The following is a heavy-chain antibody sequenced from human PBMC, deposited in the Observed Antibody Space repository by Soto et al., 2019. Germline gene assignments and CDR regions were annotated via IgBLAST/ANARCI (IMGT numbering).Heavy chain of an antibody. Sequence: ASVKVSCKASGYTFTSYGISWVRQAPGQGLEWMGWISAYNGNTNYAQKFQGRVTITADESTSTAYMELSSLRSEDTAVYYCARDYARQQWLVPNAAYYYYGMDVWGQGTTVTVSS. CDR2: ISAYNGNT. CDR3: ARDYARQQWLVPNAAYYYYGMDV. J-gene: IGHJ6*02. CDR1: GYTFTSYG. V-gene: IGHV1-18*01. D-gene: IGHD6-19*01.